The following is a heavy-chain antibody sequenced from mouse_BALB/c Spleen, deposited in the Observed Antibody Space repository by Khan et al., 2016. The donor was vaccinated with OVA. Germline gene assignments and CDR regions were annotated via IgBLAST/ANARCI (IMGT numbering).Heavy chain of an antibody. CDR3: SRPIYYYDAMDY. V-gene: IGHV14-3*02. CDR2: VDPANGNT. Sequence: VQLQQSGAELVKPGASVKLSCTASGFNIKDTYIHWEKQRPEKGLEWIGRVDPANGNTKYDPKFQGKATITADIYSNTAYLQLNSLTSEDTAVYYCSRPIYYYDAMDYWGQGTSVTVSS. J-gene: IGHJ4*01. CDR1: GFNIKDTY. D-gene: IGHD1-1*01.